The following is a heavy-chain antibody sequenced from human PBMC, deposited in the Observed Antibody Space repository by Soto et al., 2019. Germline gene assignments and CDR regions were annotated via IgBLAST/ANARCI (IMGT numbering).Heavy chain of an antibody. D-gene: IGHD2-2*01. CDR2: ISPYSGYT. CDR1: GYSFMKYG. CDR3: AREASVLIPAAQPSRFDS. Sequence: ASVKVSCKGFGYSFMKYGINWVRQAPGQGLEWVGWISPYSGYTHSAQKFHGRLTLTTDTAASTAYMGLRILRSADTALYYCAREASVLIPAAQPSRFDSWGQGTLVTVSS. V-gene: IGHV1-18*01. J-gene: IGHJ4*02.